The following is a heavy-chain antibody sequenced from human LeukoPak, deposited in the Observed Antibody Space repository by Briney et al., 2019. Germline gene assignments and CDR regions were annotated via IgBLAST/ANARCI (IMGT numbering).Heavy chain of an antibody. Sequence: ETLSLTCTVSGGSISSGSYYWSWIRQPAGKGLEWVSSISGSSTYMYYADSVKGRFTISRDNAKNSLYLQMNSLRAEDTAVYYCAKAYYDSSGYSYYFDYWGRGTLVTVSS. V-gene: IGHV3-21*01. CDR1: GGSISSGSYY. J-gene: IGHJ4*02. CDR3: AKAYYDSSGYSYYFDY. CDR2: ISGSSTYM. D-gene: IGHD3-22*01.